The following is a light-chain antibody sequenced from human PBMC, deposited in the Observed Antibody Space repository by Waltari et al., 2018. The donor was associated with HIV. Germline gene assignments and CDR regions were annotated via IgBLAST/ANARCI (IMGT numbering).Light chain of an antibody. J-gene: IGLJ2*01. V-gene: IGLV2-23*01. Sequence: QSALTQPASVSGSPGQSITLSCTGTSSDVGSYNLVSWYQQHPGKDPKLMIYEGSKRPSGVSNRFSGSKSGNTASLTISGLQAEDEADYYCCSYAGSVVFGGGTKLTVL. CDR2: EGS. CDR3: CSYAGSVV. CDR1: SSDVGSYNL.